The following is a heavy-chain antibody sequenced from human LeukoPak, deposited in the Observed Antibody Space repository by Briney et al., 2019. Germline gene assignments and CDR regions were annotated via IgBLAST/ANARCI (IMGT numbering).Heavy chain of an antibody. Sequence: PGGSLRLSCLASGFTFSDYYMSWVRQAPGKGPEGISYMSSRGYPTYYAESVKSRSTISRDNAKNTLYLQMHNLRTDDTAVYFCARVGIALTSPFDYWGLGTLVAVSS. D-gene: IGHD1-1*01. J-gene: IGHJ4*02. CDR3: ARVGIALTSPFDY. CDR2: MSSRGYPT. CDR1: GFTFSDYY. V-gene: IGHV3-11*01.